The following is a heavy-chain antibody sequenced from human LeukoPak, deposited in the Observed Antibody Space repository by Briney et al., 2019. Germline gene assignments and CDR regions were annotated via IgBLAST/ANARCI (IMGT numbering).Heavy chain of an antibody. CDR3: ARDASNYYYDSSGYYPFDY. CDR1: GYTFTSYY. D-gene: IGHD3-22*01. CDR2: INPSGGST. Sequence: ASVKVSCKASGYTFTSYYMHWVRQAPGQGLEWMGIINPSGGSTSYAQKFQGRVTMTRDTSTSTVCMELSSLRSEDTAVYYCARDASNYYYDSSGYYPFDYWGQGTLVTVSS. J-gene: IGHJ4*02. V-gene: IGHV1-46*01.